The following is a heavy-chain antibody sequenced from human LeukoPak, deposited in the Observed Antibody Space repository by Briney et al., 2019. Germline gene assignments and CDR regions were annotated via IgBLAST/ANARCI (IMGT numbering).Heavy chain of an antibody. J-gene: IGHJ4*02. CDR2: INHSEST. CDR3: ARGCPVNTAMIHVDY. CDR1: GGSFSNYY. Sequence: SETLSLTCAVYGGSFSNYYWSWIRQPPGKGLEWIGEINHSESTNYNPSLKSRVTISVDTSKNQFSLNLTSVTAADTAVYYCARGCPVNTAMIHVDYWGQGTLVTVPS. D-gene: IGHD5-18*01. V-gene: IGHV4-34*01.